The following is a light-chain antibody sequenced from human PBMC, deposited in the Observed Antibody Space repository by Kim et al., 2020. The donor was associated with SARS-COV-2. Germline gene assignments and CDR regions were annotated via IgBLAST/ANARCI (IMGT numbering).Light chain of an antibody. Sequence: GQTVSLSCPGSNSNIGNNYVYWYQQVPGSAPKLLVFRNTERPSGVPDRFSGSKSGTSASLAISGLRSDDEADYYCATWDDSLRGGVFGGGTQLTVL. V-gene: IGLV1-47*01. CDR1: NSNIGNNY. J-gene: IGLJ2*01. CDR3: ATWDDSLRGGV. CDR2: RNT.